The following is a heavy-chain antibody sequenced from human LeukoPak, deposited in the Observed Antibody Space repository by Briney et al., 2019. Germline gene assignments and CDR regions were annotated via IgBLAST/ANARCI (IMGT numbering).Heavy chain of an antibody. J-gene: IGHJ4*02. CDR2: IRSDGTST. V-gene: IGHV3-74*01. D-gene: IGHD5-24*01. Sequence: PGGSLRLSCEASGFSFSSYWMHWVRQAPGEGPVWVSLIRSDGTSTSYADSAKGRFTISRDNSKNTLYLQMNSLRAEDTAVFYCAKAAGDGYNSGSNWGQGTLVTVSS. CDR1: GFSFSSYW. CDR3: AKAAGDGYNSGSN.